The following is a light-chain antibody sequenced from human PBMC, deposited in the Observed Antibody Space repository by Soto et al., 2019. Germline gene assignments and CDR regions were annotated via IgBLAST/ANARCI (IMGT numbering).Light chain of an antibody. J-gene: IGKJ1*01. Sequence: DIQMTQSPSSLSASVGDRVTITCRASQSISSYLNWYQQKPGKAPKLLIYAASSLQSGVPSRFSGSGSGTDFTLIISSLQPEDFATYYCQQSYSTWTFGLGTKVEIK. CDR1: QSISSY. CDR3: QQSYSTWT. V-gene: IGKV1-39*01. CDR2: AAS.